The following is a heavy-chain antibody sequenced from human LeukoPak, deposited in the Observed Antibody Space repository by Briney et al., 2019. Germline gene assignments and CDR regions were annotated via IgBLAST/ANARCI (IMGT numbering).Heavy chain of an antibody. CDR2: IYYSGST. CDR3: ASQRYGSGSYRDY. Sequence: SETLSLTCTVSGGSISSYYWSWIRQPPGKGLEWIGYIYYSGSTNYNPSLKSRVTISVDTSKNQFSLKLSSVTAADTAVYYCASQRYGSGSYRDYWGQGTLVTVSS. CDR1: GGSISSYY. J-gene: IGHJ4*02. V-gene: IGHV4-59*08. D-gene: IGHD3-10*01.